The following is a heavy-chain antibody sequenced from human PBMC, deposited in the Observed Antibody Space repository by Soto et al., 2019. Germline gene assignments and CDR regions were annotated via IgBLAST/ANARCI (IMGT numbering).Heavy chain of an antibody. CDR3: ARNMDYYYGPGSGNGHGF. CDR2: INTKFGDT. D-gene: IGHD3-10*01. V-gene: IGHV1-2*02. CDR1: GYTFTPSN. Sequence: QVQLVQSGAKVRGLGTPGRVPCEPSGYTFTPSNIPGCRKAPGQGLEWMGWINTKFGDTTYAQDFQGRVSMTRDMSISTVYMELSRLTSGDTAIYYCARNMDYYYGPGSGNGHGFWGQGTTVTVFS. J-gene: IGHJ6*02.